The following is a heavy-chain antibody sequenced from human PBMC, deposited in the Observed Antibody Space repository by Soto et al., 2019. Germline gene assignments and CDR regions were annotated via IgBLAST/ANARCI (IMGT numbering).Heavy chain of an antibody. CDR1: GFTFSSYA. V-gene: IGHV3-30*04. D-gene: IGHD2-2*01. CDR2: ISFDGRIK. CDR3: ARDARHCSSADCWA. Sequence: QVQLVESGGGVVQPGRSLRLSCAASGFTFSSYAMHWVRQAPGKGLEWVTVISFDGRIKYYTESVKDRFTISRDNSKNILYLQMNSLKPDDTGIYYCARDARHCSSADCWAWGQGTLVTVSS. J-gene: IGHJ4*02.